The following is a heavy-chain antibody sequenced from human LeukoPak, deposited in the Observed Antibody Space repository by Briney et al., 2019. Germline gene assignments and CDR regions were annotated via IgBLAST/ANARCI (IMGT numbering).Heavy chain of an antibody. J-gene: IGHJ4*02. CDR1: GGSISSHY. Sequence: KPSETLSLTCTVSGGSISSHYWSWIRQLPGKGLEWIGYIYYTGSIDYNPSLKSRVTISVDTSKNQFSLKLSSVTAADTAVYYCARTSWLQSSYYFDYWGQGTLVTVSS. CDR3: ARTSWLQSSYYFDY. CDR2: IYYTGSI. D-gene: IGHD5-24*01. V-gene: IGHV4-59*08.